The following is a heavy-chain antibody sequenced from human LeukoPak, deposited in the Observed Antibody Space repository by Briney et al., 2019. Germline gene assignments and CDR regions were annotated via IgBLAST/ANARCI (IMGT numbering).Heavy chain of an antibody. CDR3: ARVLDTPMVYGTLGY. CDR2: INSDGSST. V-gene: IGHV3-74*01. J-gene: IGHJ4*02. CDR1: GFTFSSYW. D-gene: IGHD5-18*01. Sequence: GGSLRLSCAASGFTFSSYWMHWVRQAPGKGLVWVSHINSDGSSTSYADSVKGRFTISRDNAKNTLYLQMNSLRTEDTAVYYCARVLDTPMVYGTLGYWGQGTLVTVSP.